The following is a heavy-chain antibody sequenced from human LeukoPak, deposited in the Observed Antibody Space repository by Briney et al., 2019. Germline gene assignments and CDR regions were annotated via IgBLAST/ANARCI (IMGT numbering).Heavy chain of an antibody. CDR3: AKGYCSGGSCAHFDY. J-gene: IGHJ4*02. CDR1: GFTFSSYG. D-gene: IGHD2-15*01. CDR2: IWYDGSDK. V-gene: IGHV3-33*06. Sequence: GGSLRLSCEASGFTFSSYGMHWVRQAPGKGLEWVALIWYDGSDKYYADSVKGRFTISRDNSKNTLYLQMNSLRAEDTAVYYCAKGYCSGGSCAHFDYWGQGTLVTVSS.